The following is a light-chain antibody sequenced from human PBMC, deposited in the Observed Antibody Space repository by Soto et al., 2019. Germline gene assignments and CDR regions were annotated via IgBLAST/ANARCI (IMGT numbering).Light chain of an antibody. CDR1: QSVSSSY. Sequence: EIVLTQSPGTLSLSPGERVTLSCRASQSVSSSYLAWYQQKPGQAPRLLIYGASSRATGIPDRFSGSGSGTDFTLPISRLEPEDFAVYYCQQYGSSPPYTFGQGTKLEIK. J-gene: IGKJ2*01. CDR3: QQYGSSPPYT. CDR2: GAS. V-gene: IGKV3-20*01.